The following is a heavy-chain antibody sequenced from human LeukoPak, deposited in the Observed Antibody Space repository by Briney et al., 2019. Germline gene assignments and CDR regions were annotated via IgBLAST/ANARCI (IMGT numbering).Heavy chain of an antibody. Sequence: PSETLSLTCAVYGGSFSGYYWSWIRQPPGKGLERIGEINHSGSTNYNPPLKSRVTISVDTSKNQFSLKLSSVTAADTAVYYCARAVAGGALDYWGQGTLVTVSS. CDR3: ARAVAGGALDY. CDR1: GGSFSGYY. J-gene: IGHJ4*02. CDR2: INHSGST. D-gene: IGHD3-16*01. V-gene: IGHV4-34*01.